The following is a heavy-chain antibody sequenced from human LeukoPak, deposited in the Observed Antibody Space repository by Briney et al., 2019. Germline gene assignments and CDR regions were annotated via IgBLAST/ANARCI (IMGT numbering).Heavy chain of an antibody. CDR2: IYSGGTT. CDR1: GFTVSSNY. Sequence: GGSLRLXCAASGFTVSSNYMSWVRQASGKGLEWVSVIYSGGTTYYADSVKGRFTISRDNSKNTLYLQMNSLRGEDTAVYYCARHSGSNDAFNVWGQGTMVTVSS. CDR3: ARHSGSNDAFNV. V-gene: IGHV3-53*01. J-gene: IGHJ3*01. D-gene: IGHD1-26*01.